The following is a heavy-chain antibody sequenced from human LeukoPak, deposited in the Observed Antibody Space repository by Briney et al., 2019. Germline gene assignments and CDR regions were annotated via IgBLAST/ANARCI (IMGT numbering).Heavy chain of an antibody. CDR1: GFSFSNYT. CDR2: TSYDGTNK. D-gene: IGHD4-17*01. Sequence: PGRSLRLSCAASGFSFSNYTMHWVRQAPGKGLEWVAVTSYDGTNKYYADSVKGRFTISRDNAKNTLYLQMNSLRPEDTAVYYCAREIAVTLADYGFDVWGQGTTVTVS. J-gene: IGHJ6*02. CDR3: AREIAVTLADYGFDV. V-gene: IGHV3-30-3*01.